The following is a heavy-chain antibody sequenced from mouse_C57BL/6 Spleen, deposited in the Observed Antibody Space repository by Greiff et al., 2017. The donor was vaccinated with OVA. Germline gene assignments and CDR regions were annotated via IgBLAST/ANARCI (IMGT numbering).Heavy chain of an antibody. CDR1: GYTFTSYW. CDR3: ARHGYYFDY. D-gene: IGHD2-2*01. Sequence: QVQLQQPGAELVKPGASVKLSCKASGYTFTSYWMQWVKQRPGQGLEWIGEIDPTDSYTNYNQKFKGKATLTVDTSSSTAYMQLSSLTSEDSAVYYCARHGYYFDYWGQGTTLTVSS. CDR2: IDPTDSYT. J-gene: IGHJ2*01. V-gene: IGHV1-50*01.